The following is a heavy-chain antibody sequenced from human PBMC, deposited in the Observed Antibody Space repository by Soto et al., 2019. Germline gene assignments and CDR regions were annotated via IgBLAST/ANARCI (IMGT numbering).Heavy chain of an antibody. J-gene: IGHJ4*02. V-gene: IGHV3-33*01. CDR2: IWYGGSNK. CDR3: ARERGAAAGPRVQSDY. Sequence: GGSLRLSCAATRFTFRSYGMHWVRQAPGKGLEWVAVIWYGGSNKYYADSGKGRFTISRDNSKNTLYLQMNGVRAEDTAVYFCARERGAAAGPRVQSDYGGQGTLVTVSS. D-gene: IGHD6-13*01. CDR1: RFTFRSYG.